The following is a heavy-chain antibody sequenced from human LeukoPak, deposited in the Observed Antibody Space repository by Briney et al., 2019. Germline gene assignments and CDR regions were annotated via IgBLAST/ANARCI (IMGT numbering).Heavy chain of an antibody. CDR2: ITNGGSTI. D-gene: IGHD3-9*01. Sequence: GGSLRLSCAAPGFTFSDYNMNWVRQAPGKGLEWVSYITNGGSTIHHADSVKGRFTISRDNAKKTLYLQMNSLRAEDTAVYYCARSIGLTGGGVDVWGQGTTVTVS. CDR1: GFTFSDYN. CDR3: ARSIGLTGGGVDV. V-gene: IGHV3-11*01. J-gene: IGHJ6*02.